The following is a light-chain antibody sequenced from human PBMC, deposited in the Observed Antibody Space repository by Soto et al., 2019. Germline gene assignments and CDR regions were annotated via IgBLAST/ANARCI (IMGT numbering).Light chain of an antibody. CDR3: QQRYSWPIT. Sequence: EIVLTQSPATLSLSAGEGATLSCRASQSIGSELAWYQQKPGQAPRLVIADASNRATGIPARFSGSGSATDFTLTIRTVEPGDVGLYYCQQRYSWPITFGQGTRLEIK. CDR2: DAS. J-gene: IGKJ5*01. V-gene: IGKV3-11*01. CDR1: QSIGSE.